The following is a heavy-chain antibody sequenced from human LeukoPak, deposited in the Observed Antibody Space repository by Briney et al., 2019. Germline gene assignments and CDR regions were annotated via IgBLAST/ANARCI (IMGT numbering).Heavy chain of an antibody. CDR3: AHRRGYSDSTGYYSGHFDY. D-gene: IGHD3-22*01. CDR2: IYWDDDK. J-gene: IGHJ4*02. CDR1: GFSLSTTGVG. V-gene: IGHV2-5*02. Sequence: SGPTLVNPTQTLTLTCTFSGFSLSTTGVGVGWIRQPPGKALDWLALIYWDDDKRYSPSLKSRLTITKDTSKNQVVLTMTNMDPVDTATYYCAHRRGYSDSTGYYSGHFDYWGQGTLVTVSS.